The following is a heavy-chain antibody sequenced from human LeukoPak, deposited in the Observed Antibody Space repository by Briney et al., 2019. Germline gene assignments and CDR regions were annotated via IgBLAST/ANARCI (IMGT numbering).Heavy chain of an antibody. Sequence: PGGSLRLSCAASGFTFSNYAMSWVRQAPGKGLEWVSAISGSGGSTYYADSVKGRFTISRDNSKNTLYLQVNSLRAEDTAVYYCAKPHYISGWLYFDYWGQGTLVTVSS. J-gene: IGHJ4*02. CDR2: ISGSGGST. CDR3: AKPHYISGWLYFDY. CDR1: GFTFSNYA. V-gene: IGHV3-23*01. D-gene: IGHD6-19*01.